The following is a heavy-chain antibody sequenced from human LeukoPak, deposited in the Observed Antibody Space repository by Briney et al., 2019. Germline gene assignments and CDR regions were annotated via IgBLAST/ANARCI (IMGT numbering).Heavy chain of an antibody. CDR2: INHSGST. V-gene: IGHV4-34*01. Sequence: SETLSLTCAVYGGSFSGYYWSWIRQPPGKGLEWIGEINHSGSTNYNPSLKRRVTISVDTSKNQFPLKLSSVTAAGTAVYYCARSRYCSGGSCYSGYFQHWGQGTLVTVSS. CDR1: GGSFSGYY. D-gene: IGHD2-15*01. J-gene: IGHJ1*01. CDR3: ARSRYCSGGSCYSGYFQH.